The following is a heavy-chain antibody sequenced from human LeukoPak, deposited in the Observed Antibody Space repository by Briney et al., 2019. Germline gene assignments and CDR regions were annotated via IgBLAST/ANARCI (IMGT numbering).Heavy chain of an antibody. V-gene: IGHV4-59*08. CDR1: GGSISSYY. Sequence: SETLSLTCTVSGGSISSYYWSWIRQPPGKGLEWIGYIYYSGSTNYNPSLKSRVTISVDTSKNQFSLKLSSVTAADTAVYYCARQINYDFWSGYYTFDYWGQGTLVTVSS. J-gene: IGHJ4*02. D-gene: IGHD3-3*01. CDR3: ARQINYDFWSGYYTFDY. CDR2: IYYSGST.